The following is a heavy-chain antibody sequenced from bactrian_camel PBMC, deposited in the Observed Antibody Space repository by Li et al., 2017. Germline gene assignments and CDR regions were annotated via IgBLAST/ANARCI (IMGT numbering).Heavy chain of an antibody. CDR1: EITYDYW. D-gene: IGHD3*01. CDR2: IELDGRS. Sequence: HVQLVESGGGSVQAGGSLRLSCVVSEITYDYWMAWFRQAPGKEREAVANIELDGRSTYADFVKGRFIISKDNAKSTLFLEMNSLKPEDSATYYCAAEGPYTSTGIGCEWDGYTYWGQGTQVTVS. CDR3: AAEGPYTSTGIGCEWDGYTY. J-gene: IGHJ4*01. V-gene: IGHV3S55*01.